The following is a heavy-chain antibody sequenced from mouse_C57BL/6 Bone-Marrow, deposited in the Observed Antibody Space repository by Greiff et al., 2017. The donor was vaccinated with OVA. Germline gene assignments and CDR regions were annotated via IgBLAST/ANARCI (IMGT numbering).Heavy chain of an antibody. CDR2: IHPSDSDT. J-gene: IGHJ4*01. CDR3: AIGEDGYRRGNYAMDY. V-gene: IGHV1-74*01. CDR1: GYTFTSYW. D-gene: IGHD2-3*01. Sequence: QVQLQQPGADLVKPGASVKVSCKASGYTFTSYWMHWVKQRPGQGLEWIGRIHPSDSDTNYNQKFKGKATLTVDKSSSTAYMQLSSLTSEDSAVYYGAIGEDGYRRGNYAMDYWGQGTSVTVSS.